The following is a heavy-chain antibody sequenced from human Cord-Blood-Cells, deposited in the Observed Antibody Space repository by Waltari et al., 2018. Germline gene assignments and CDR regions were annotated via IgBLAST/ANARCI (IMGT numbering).Heavy chain of an antibody. V-gene: IGHV4-39*07. CDR2: IYYSGST. CDR3: VRHGGGLERRYYFDY. J-gene: IGHJ4*02. Sequence: QLQLQESGPGLVKPSETLSLTCTVSGGSISSSSYYWGWIRQPPGKGLEWIGSIYYSGSTYYNPSLRSRVTRSVDTSKNQFSLKLSSVTAADTAVYYCVRHGGGLERRYYFDYWGQGTLVTVSS. D-gene: IGHD1-1*01. CDR1: GGSISSSSYY.